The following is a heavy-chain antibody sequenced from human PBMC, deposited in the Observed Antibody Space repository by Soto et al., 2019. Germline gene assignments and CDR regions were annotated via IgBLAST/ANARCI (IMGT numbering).Heavy chain of an antibody. CDR1: GYTFATYG. V-gene: IGHV1-18*04. Sequence: ASVKVSCKASGYTFATYGINWVIQAPGLGLEWMGWISPYNGKTEFAEKFQGRVTMATDTSTSTAYMEVRSLRSDDTAVYYCARDPHDFWSSYFFDPWGQGTLVTVSS. CDR3: ARDPHDFWSSYFFDP. D-gene: IGHD3-3*01. J-gene: IGHJ5*02. CDR2: ISPYNGKT.